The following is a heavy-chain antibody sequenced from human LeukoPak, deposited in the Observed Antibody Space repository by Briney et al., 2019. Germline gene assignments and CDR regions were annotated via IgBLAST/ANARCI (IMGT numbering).Heavy chain of an antibody. CDR2: IYYSGST. CDR3: ARDLQSGPPVG. Sequence: ASETLSLTCTVSGGSISSYYWSWIRQPPGKGLGWIGYIYYSGSTYYNPSLKSRVTISVDTSKNQFSLKLSSVTAADTAVYYCARDLQSGPPVGWGQGTLVTVSS. D-gene: IGHD3-16*01. V-gene: IGHV4-59*01. J-gene: IGHJ4*02. CDR1: GGSISSYY.